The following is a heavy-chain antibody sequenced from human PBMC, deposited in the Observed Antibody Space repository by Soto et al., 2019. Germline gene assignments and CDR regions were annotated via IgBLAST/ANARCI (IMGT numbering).Heavy chain of an antibody. V-gene: IGHV3-23*01. CDR3: ASAAREYYYYGMDV. CDR1: GFTFSSYA. J-gene: IGHJ6*02. Sequence: GGSLRLSCAASGFTFSSYAMSWVRQAPGKGLEWVSAISGSGGSTYYADSMKGRFTISRDNSKNTLYLQMNSLRAEDTAVYYCASAAREYYYYGMDVWGQGTTVTVSS. CDR2: ISGSGGST.